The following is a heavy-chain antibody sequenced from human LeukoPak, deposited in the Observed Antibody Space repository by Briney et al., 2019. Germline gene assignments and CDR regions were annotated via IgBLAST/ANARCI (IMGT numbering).Heavy chain of an antibody. CDR1: GFTFSDYY. V-gene: IGHV3-11*01. J-gene: IGHJ6*02. D-gene: IGHD2-2*01. CDR3: ARERYCSSTSCLHYYYYYGMDV. Sequence: RGSLRLSCAASGFTFSDYYMSWIRQAPGKGLEWVSYISSSGSTIYYADSVKGRFTISRDNAKNSLYLQMNSLRAEDTAVYYCARERYCSSTSCLHYYYYYGMDVWGQGTTVTVSS. CDR2: ISSSGSTI.